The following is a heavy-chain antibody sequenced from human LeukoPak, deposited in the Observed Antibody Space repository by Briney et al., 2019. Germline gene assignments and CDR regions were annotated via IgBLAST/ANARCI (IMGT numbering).Heavy chain of an antibody. CDR3: ASPLRSYSSSSRVFDY. J-gene: IGHJ4*02. V-gene: IGHV3-21*01. Sequence: GGSLRLSCAASGFTFSSYAMSWVRQAPGKGLEWVSSISSSSSYIYYADSVKGRFTISRDNAKNSLYLQMNSPRAEDTAVYYCASPLRSYSSSSRVFDYWGQGTLVTVSS. D-gene: IGHD6-6*01. CDR2: ISSSSSYI. CDR1: GFTFSSYA.